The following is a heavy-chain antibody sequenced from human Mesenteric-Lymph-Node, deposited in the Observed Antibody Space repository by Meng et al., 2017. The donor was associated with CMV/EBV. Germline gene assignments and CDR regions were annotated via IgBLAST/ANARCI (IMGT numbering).Heavy chain of an antibody. V-gene: IGHV4-34*01. CDR3: ARSLRVNFGFYSDY. CDR2: VDHSGST. J-gene: IGHJ4*02. CDR1: GGSFSGYY. D-gene: IGHD2-21*01. Sequence: GSLRLSCAVYGGSFSGYYWSWIRQPPGKGLEWIGEVDHSGSTYYNPSLKSRVTISGDASKNQFSLKLSSVTAADTAVYFCARSLRVNFGFYSDYWGQGTLVTVPQ.